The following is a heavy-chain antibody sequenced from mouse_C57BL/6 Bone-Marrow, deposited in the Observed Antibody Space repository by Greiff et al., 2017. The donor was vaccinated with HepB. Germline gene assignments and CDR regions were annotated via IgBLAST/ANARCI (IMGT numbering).Heavy chain of an antibody. D-gene: IGHD2-5*01. V-gene: IGHV1-72*01. CDR3: ARDYSNWMDY. CDR2: IDPNSGGT. CDR1: GYTFTSYW. Sequence: QVQLQQPGAELVKPGASVKLSCTASGYTFTSYWMHWVKQRPGRGLEWSGRIDPNSGGTKYNEKFKSKATLTVDTPSSTAYMQLSSLTSEDSAVYYCARDYSNWMDYWGQGTSVTVSS. J-gene: IGHJ4*01.